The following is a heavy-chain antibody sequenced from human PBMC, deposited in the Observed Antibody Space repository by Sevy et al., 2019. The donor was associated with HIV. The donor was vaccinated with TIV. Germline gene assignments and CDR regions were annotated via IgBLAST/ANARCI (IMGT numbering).Heavy chain of an antibody. Sequence: GGSLRLSCIGSGFSFSYYGIHWVRQAPGKGLECVSVTYSDGSTYLADSVKGRFIISTDNSKNTLYLQMNSLRVEDTAVYYCARGKSGYGYGLDYWGQGTLVTVSS. CDR1: GFSFSYYG. CDR3: ARGKSGYGYGLDY. J-gene: IGHJ4*02. D-gene: IGHD5-18*01. V-gene: IGHV3-66*01. CDR2: TYSDGST.